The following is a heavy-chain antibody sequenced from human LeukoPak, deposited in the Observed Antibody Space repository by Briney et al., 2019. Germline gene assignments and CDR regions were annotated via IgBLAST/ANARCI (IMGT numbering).Heavy chain of an antibody. CDR1: GGSISSSSHY. D-gene: IGHD1-26*01. CDR3: ASEWELLLPDAFDI. J-gene: IGHJ3*02. CDR2: IYYSGST. V-gene: IGHV4-39*01. Sequence: SETLSLTCTVSGGSISSSSHYWGWIRQPPGKGLEWIGSIYYSGSTYYNPSLKSRVTISVDTSKNQFSLKLSSVTAADTAVYYCASEWELLLPDAFDIWGQGTMVTVSS.